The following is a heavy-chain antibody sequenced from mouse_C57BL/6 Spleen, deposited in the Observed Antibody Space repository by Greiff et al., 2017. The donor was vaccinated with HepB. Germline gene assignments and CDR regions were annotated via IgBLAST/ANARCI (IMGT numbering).Heavy chain of an antibody. Sequence: VQLQQPGAELVKPGASVKLSCKASGYTFTSYWMQWVKQRPGQGLEWIGDIYPSDSYTNYNQKFKGKATLTVDTSSSTAYMQLSSLTSEDAAIYDCARSPTGRYFDYWGQGTTRTVSA. D-gene: IGHD4-1*02. CDR2: IYPSDSYT. J-gene: IGHJ2*01. CDR1: GYTFTSYW. V-gene: IGHV1-50*01. CDR3: ARSPTGRYFDY.